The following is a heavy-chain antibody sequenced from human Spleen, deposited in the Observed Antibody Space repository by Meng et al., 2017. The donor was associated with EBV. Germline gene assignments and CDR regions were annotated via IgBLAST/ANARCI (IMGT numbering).Heavy chain of an antibody. CDR3: ARTAMVRYFDY. V-gene: IGHV4-39*07. Sequence: QLQESGPGLVKPSEALSLTCTVSGGSISRSSYFWGWIRQPPGMGLEWIGKVHYSGSPYYNPSLESRVTISLDTSKNQFSLKLSSVTAADTAVYYCARTAMVRYFDYWGQGTLVTVSS. CDR2: VHYSGSP. CDR1: GGSISRSSYF. J-gene: IGHJ4*02. D-gene: IGHD5-18*01.